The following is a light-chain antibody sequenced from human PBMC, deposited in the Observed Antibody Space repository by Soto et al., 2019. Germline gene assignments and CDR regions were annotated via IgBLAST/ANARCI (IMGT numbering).Light chain of an antibody. V-gene: IGKV3-20*01. CDR2: GAS. CDR1: QSVTSNY. CDR3: QQYADSPRT. Sequence: EIVLTQSPGTLSLSPGERATLSCRASQSVTSNYLAWYQQKPGQAPRLLVYGASSRATGIPDRFSGTGSGTDFTFTISRLEPEDFAVYYCQQYADSPRTFGRGTTVEVK. J-gene: IGKJ1*01.